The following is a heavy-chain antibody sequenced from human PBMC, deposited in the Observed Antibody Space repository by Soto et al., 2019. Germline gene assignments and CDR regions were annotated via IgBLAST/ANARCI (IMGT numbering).Heavy chain of an antibody. CDR2: INPNSGGT. CDR3: ARDGGYSGYDSDFDY. D-gene: IGHD5-12*01. CDR1: GYTFTGYY. V-gene: IGHV1-2*04. Sequence: GASVKVSCKASGYTFTGYYMHWVRQAPGQGLEWMGWINPNSGGTNYAQKFQGWVTMTRDTSISTAYMELSRLRSDDTAVYYCARDGGYSGYDSDFDYWGQGTLVTVSS. J-gene: IGHJ4*02.